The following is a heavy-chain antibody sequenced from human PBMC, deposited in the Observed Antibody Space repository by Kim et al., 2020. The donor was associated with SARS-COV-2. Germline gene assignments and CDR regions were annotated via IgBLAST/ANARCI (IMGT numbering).Heavy chain of an antibody. CDR3: AKQDSKAVTTLGYYYYGMDG. D-gene: IGHD4-17*01. CDR2: ISGSGGST. Sequence: GGSLRLSCAASGFTFSSYAMSWVRQAPVKGLEWVSAISGSGGSTYYADSVNGRFTISRDTSKNTLYLQMNSLRAEETAVYYCAKQDSKAVTTLGYYYYGMDGWGQGTTVTGSS. J-gene: IGHJ6*02. V-gene: IGHV3-23*01. CDR1: GFTFSSYA.